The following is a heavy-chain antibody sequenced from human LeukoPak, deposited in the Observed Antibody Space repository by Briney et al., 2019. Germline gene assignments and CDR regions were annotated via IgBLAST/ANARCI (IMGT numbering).Heavy chain of an antibody. CDR2: ISGSGGST. D-gene: IGHD3-10*01. J-gene: IGHJ4*02. V-gene: IGHV3-23*01. CDR3: AKGQYASGSYSNDY. Sequence: AGGSLRLSCAASGFTFSSYAMSWVRQAPGKGLEWVSAISGSGGSTYYADSVKGRFTISRDNSKNTLYLQMNSLRAEDTAVYYCAKGQYASGSYSNDYWGQGTLVIVSS. CDR1: GFTFSSYA.